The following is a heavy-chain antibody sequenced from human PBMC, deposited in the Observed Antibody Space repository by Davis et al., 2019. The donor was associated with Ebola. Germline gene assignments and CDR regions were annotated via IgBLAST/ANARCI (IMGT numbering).Heavy chain of an antibody. CDR1: GFTFSGSA. J-gene: IGHJ4*02. Sequence: GESLKISCAASGFTFSGSAMHWVRQASGKGLEWVGRIRSKANSYATAYAASVKGRFTISRDDSKNTAYLQMNNLKTEDTAVYYCTRQDSGSYFPFDYWGQGTLVTVSS. CDR2: IRSKANSYAT. V-gene: IGHV3-73*01. CDR3: TRQDSGSYFPFDY. D-gene: IGHD1-26*01.